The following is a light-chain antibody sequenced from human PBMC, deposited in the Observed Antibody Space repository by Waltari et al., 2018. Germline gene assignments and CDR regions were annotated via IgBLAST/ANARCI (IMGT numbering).Light chain of an antibody. Sequence: DIQMTQSPSSLSASVGDRVTITCPASQSISSYINWYQQKPGKAPKLLIYAASSLQSGVPSRFSGSGSGTDFTLTISSLQPEDFATYYCQQSYSTPYTFGQGTKLEIK. CDR2: AAS. V-gene: IGKV1-39*01. CDR1: QSISSY. J-gene: IGKJ2*01. CDR3: QQSYSTPYT.